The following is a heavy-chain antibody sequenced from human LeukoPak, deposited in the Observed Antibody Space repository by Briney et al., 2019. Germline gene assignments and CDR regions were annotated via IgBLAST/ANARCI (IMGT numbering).Heavy chain of an antibody. V-gene: IGHV4-59*01. CDR3: ARTTEGGYTYGYFYYCYMDV. CDR1: GGSISSYY. Sequence: SETLSLTCTVSGGSISSYYWSWIRQPPGKGLEWIGYIYYSGSTNYNPSLKSRVTISVDTSKNQFSLKLTSVTAADTAVYYCARTTEGGYTYGYFYYCYMDVWGKGTTVTISS. D-gene: IGHD5-18*01. CDR2: IYYSGST. J-gene: IGHJ6*03.